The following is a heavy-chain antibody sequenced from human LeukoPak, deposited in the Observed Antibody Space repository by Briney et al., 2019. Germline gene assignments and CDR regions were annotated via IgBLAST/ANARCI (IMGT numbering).Heavy chain of an antibody. D-gene: IGHD6-6*01. CDR2: INHSGST. J-gene: IGHJ6*03. V-gene: IGHV4-34*01. Sequence: SETLSLTCAIYGGSFSGYYWSWLRQPPGKGLEGIGEINHSGSTNYNPSLKSRVTISVDTSKNQFSLKLSSVTAADTAVYYCARGRGAARPRPNLYYYYYYMDVWGKGTTVTVSS. CDR1: GGSFSGYY. CDR3: ARGRGAARPRPNLYYYYYYMDV.